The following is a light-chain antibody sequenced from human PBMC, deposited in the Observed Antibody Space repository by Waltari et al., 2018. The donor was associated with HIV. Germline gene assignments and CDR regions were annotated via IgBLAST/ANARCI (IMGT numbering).Light chain of an antibody. Sequence: AIQMTQSPSSLSASVGARITITCRASQGSRNDLGWYQHRPGRAPKLLIYAASRLQGGVPSRFSGSSSGTKFTLTISSLQPEDFATYYCLQDYNHPFTFGPGTKVDIK. CDR3: LQDYNHPFT. V-gene: IGKV1-6*01. CDR1: QGSRND. CDR2: AAS. J-gene: IGKJ3*01.